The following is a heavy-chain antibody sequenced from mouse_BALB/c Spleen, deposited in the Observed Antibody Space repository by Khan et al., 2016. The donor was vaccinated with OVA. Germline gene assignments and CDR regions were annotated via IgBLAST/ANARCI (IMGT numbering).Heavy chain of an antibody. D-gene: IGHD1-1*01. V-gene: IGHV1-7*01. CDR3: ARRGLRWDFDY. CDR1: GYTFINYW. Sequence: VKLLESGAELAKPGASVKMSCKASGYTFINYWILWVKQRPGQGLEWIGYINPSTGYTEYNQNFKDKATLTADKSSSTAYMQLNSLTSEDSAVYYCARRGLRWDFDYWGQGTTLTVSS. J-gene: IGHJ2*01. CDR2: INPSTGYT.